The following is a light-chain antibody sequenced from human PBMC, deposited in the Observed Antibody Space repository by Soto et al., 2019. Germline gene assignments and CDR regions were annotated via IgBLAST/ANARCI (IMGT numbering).Light chain of an antibody. CDR3: QQYDNSLYT. CDR2: GAS. V-gene: IGKV3-20*01. J-gene: IGKJ2*01. Sequence: EIVLTQSPGTLSLYPGERATLSCRASQSVSNIYLAWYQQKPGQAPRLLIYGASSRATGIPDRFSGSGSGTDFTLTISRLEPEEFAVYYCQQYDNSLYTFGQGTKLEIK. CDR1: QSVSNIY.